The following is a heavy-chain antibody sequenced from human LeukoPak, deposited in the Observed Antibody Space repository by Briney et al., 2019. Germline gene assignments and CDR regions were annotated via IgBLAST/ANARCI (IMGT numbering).Heavy chain of an antibody. Sequence: GGSLRLSCAASGFSFSMYSMSWIRQAPGKGLEWVSVISDNGAVTFYGDSVKGRFTISRDNSKNTLYLQMNSLRAEDTAVYYCAKDHSPPDIWNYVDAFDIWGQGTMVTVSS. CDR1: GFSFSMYS. J-gene: IGHJ3*02. CDR3: AKDHSPPDIWNYVDAFDI. CDR2: ISDNGAVT. V-gene: IGHV3-23*01. D-gene: IGHD1-7*01.